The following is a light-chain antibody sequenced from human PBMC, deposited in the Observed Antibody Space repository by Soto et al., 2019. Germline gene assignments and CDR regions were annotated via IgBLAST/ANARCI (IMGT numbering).Light chain of an antibody. CDR3: LQDHKYPLT. J-gene: IGKJ4*01. CDR2: AAS. Sequence: AIQMTQSPSSLSVSVGDRVTITCRASQGIGNDVGWYQQKPGRAPKLLIYAASSLQSGVPSRFSGNRSGTDFTRTISSLQPEEFATYYCLQDHKYPLTFGGGTKVEIK. CDR1: QGIGND. V-gene: IGKV1-6*01.